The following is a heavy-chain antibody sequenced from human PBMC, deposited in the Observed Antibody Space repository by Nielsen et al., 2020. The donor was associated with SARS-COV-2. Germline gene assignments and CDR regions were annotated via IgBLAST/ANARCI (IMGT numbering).Heavy chain of an antibody. V-gene: IGHV3-20*01. D-gene: IGHD6-19*01. J-gene: IGHJ2*01. CDR2: INWNGGST. CDR1: GFTFDDYG. Sequence: GESPKISCAASGFTFDDYGMSWVRQAPGKGLEWVSGINWNGGSTGYADSVKGRFTISRDNAKNSLYLQMNSLRAEDTALYHCATEAVADDWYFDLWGRGTLVTASS. CDR3: ATEAVADDWYFDL.